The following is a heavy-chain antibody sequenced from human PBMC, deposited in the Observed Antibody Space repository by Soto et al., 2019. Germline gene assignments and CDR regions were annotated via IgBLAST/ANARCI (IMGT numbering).Heavy chain of an antibody. D-gene: IGHD2-2*01. CDR1: GDGIANADH. J-gene: IGHJ6*01. CDR3: TSIYCTTTSCFINGMDV. CDR2: ISHSGDT. V-gene: IGHV4-38-2*01. Sequence: PSDTLSLTCALPGDGIANADHWSAICQPPGKELEWIGNISHSGDTYYNPSLKSRVTISIDTAKNHLSLILSSVTAADTATYYCTSIYCTTTSCFINGMDVWGQGTTVT.